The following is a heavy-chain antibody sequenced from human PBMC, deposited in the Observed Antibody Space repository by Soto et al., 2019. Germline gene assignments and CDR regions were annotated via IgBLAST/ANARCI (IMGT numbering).Heavy chain of an antibody. CDR2: IYYSGTT. CDR1: GGSISSTNYY. V-gene: IGHV4-30-4*01. CDR3: ALRFGTA. Sequence: PSETLSVTCTVSGGSISSTNYYWSGVRHPPGKGLEWIGYIYYSGTTYYSPSLKSRVTISLDTSKNRLSLELSSVTAADTAVYYCALRFGTAWGQGTTVTVSS. D-gene: IGHD5-12*01. J-gene: IGHJ1*01.